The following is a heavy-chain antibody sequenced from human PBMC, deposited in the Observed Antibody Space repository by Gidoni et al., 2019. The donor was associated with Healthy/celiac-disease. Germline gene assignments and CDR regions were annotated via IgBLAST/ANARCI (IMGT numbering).Heavy chain of an antibody. CDR3: ARGLGAAAGQRDRTGPFYFDY. CDR1: GRSFSGYH. D-gene: IGHD6-13*01. CDR2: INHSGST. V-gene: IGHV4-34*01. Sequence: QVQLQQWGAGLLKPSETLSLPCAVYGRSFSGYHWSWIRQPPGKGLEWIGEINHSGSTNYNPSLKSRVTISVDTSKNQFSLKLSSVTAADTAVYYCARGLGAAAGQRDRTGPFYFDYWGQGTLVTVSS. J-gene: IGHJ4*02.